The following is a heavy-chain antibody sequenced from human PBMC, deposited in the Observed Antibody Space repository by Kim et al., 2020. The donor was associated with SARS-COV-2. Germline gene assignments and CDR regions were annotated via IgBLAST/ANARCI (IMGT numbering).Heavy chain of an antibody. CDR2: IIPIFGIA. D-gene: IGHD5-12*01. J-gene: IGHJ4*02. CDR3: ARPGYSGYHVGAPFDY. Sequence: SVKVSCKASGGTFSSYAISWVRQAPGQGLEWMGRIIPIFGIANYAQKFQGRVTITADKSTSTAYMELSSLRSEDTAVYYCARPGYSGYHVGAPFDYWGQGTLVTVSS. V-gene: IGHV1-69*04. CDR1: GGTFSSYA.